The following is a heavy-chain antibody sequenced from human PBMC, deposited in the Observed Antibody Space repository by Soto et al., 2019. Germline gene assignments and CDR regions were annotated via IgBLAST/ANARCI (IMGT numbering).Heavy chain of an antibody. V-gene: IGHV3-23*01. CDR1: GFTFSSYA. CDR2: ISGSGGST. CDR3: AKRYYDFWSGYYGL. Sequence: LRLSCAASGFTFSSYAMSWVRQAPGKGLEWVSAISGSGGSTYYADSVKGRFTISRDNSKNTLYLQMNSLRAEDTAVYYCAKRYYDFWSGYYGLWGQGTLVTVSS. J-gene: IGHJ4*02. D-gene: IGHD3-3*01.